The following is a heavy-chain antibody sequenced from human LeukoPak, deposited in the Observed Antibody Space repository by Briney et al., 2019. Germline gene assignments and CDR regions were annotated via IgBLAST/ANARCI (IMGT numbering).Heavy chain of an antibody. CDR3: AKEGGSSWYYFDY. V-gene: IGHV3-23*01. J-gene: IGHJ4*02. Sequence: PGGSLRLSCATSGFTFSSYAMSWVRQAPGKGLEWVSAISGSGGSTYYADSVKGRFTISRDNSRNTLYLQMNSLRAEDTAVYYCAKEGGSSWYYFDYWGQGILVTVSS. CDR2: ISGSGGST. CDR1: GFTFSSYA. D-gene: IGHD6-13*01.